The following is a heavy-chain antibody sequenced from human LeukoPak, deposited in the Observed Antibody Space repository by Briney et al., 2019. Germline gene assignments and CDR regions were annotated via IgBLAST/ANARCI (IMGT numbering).Heavy chain of an antibody. J-gene: IGHJ4*02. CDR2: IHYSGTT. CDR3: ARMGGYSGYATH. CDR1: GGSISTYY. Sequence: SETLSLTCTVSGGSISTYYWSWIRQPPGKGLEWIGYIHYSGTTNYNPSLKNRVTISLDTSKNQFSLNLSSVTAADTAVYYCARMGGYSGYATHWGQGTRVTVSS. V-gene: IGHV4-59*08. D-gene: IGHD5-12*01.